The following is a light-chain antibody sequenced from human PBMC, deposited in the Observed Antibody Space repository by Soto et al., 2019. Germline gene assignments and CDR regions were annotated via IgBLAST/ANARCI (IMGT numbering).Light chain of an antibody. CDR3: CSYAGSNTLYV. V-gene: IGLV2-11*01. CDR2: DVS. Sequence: QSALTQPRSVPGSPGQSVTISCTGTSSDVGGYNYVSWYQQHPGKASRLMIYDVSKRPSGVPDRFSGSKSGNTASLTISGLQAEDEADYYCCSYAGSNTLYVFGSGTKLTVL. CDR1: SSDVGGYNY. J-gene: IGLJ1*01.